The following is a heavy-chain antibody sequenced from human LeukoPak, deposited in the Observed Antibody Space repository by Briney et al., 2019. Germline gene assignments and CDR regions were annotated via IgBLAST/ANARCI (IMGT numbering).Heavy chain of an antibody. J-gene: IGHJ6*03. CDR1: GFTFSDYY. CDR2: ISSSGSTI. Sequence: GGSLRLSCAASGFTFSDYYMSWIRQAPGKGLEWVSYISSSGSTIYYADSVKGRFTISRDNAKNSLYLQMNSLRAEDTAVYYCATGMSLQSTDYGDYYYYYMDIWGKGTTVTVSS. V-gene: IGHV3-11*04. CDR3: ATGMSLQSTDYGDYYYYYMDI. D-gene: IGHD4-17*01.